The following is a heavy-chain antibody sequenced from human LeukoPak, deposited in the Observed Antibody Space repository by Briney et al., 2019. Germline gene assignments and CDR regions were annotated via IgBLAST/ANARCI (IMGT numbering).Heavy chain of an antibody. CDR2: IYYSGST. CDR1: GGSNSSYY. J-gene: IGHJ4*02. CDR3: ARDLVGAFDY. Sequence: SETLSLTCTVSGGSNSSYYWSWIRQPPGKGLEWIGYIYYSGSTNYNPSLKSRVTISVDTSKNQFSLKLSSVTAADTAVYYCARDLVGAFDYWGQGTLVTVSS. D-gene: IGHD1-26*01. V-gene: IGHV4-59*01.